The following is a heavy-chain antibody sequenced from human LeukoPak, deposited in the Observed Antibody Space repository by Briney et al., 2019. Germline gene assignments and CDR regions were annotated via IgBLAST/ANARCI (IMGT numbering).Heavy chain of an antibody. J-gene: IGHJ3*01. V-gene: IGHV2-70*04. CDR2: IDWDDDK. CDR1: GFSLSTSGMR. CDR3: ARTSLTYYYDSSGYYSDACDF. D-gene: IGHD3-22*01. Sequence: SGPALVKPTQTLTLTCTFSGFSLSTSGMRVSWIRQPPGKALEWLARIDWDDDKFYSTSLKTRLTISKDTSKNQVILTMTNMDPVDTATYYCARTSLTYYYDSSGYYSDACDFWGQGTMVTVSS.